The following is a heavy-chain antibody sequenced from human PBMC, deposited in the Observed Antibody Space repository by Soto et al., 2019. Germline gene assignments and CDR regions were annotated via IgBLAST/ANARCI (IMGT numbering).Heavy chain of an antibody. CDR1: GFTFSRYA. J-gene: IGHJ4*02. V-gene: IGHV3-23*01. CDR3: AKDVPSLSLTAFDY. Sequence: LRLSCAASGFTFSRYAMSWVRQAPGKGLEWVSAICGSGGSTYYADSVKGRFTISRDNSKNTLYLQMNSLRAEDTAVYYCAKDVPSLSLTAFDYWGQGTLVTVSS. CDR2: ICGSGGST.